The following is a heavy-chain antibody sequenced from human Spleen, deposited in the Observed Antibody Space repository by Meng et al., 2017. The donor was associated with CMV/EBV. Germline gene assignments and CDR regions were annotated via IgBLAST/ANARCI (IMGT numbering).Heavy chain of an antibody. CDR3: ARDRDRSGWVGLTYYYYGMDV. V-gene: IGHV3-30*04. J-gene: IGHJ6*02. CDR2: ISYDGSYK. D-gene: IGHD6-19*01. Sequence: GGSLRLSCAASGFTFSSYAMHWVRQAPGKGLEWVAVISYDGSYKYYADSVKGRFTIYRDKSMNTLYLQMKSLRAEDTTVYYCARDRDRSGWVGLTYYYYGMDVWGQGTTVPFSS. CDR1: GFTFSSYA.